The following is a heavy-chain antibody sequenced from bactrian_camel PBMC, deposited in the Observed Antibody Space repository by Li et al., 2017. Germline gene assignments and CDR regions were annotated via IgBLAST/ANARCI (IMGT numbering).Heavy chain of an antibody. CDR2: ISTDGST. CDR1: GTAPGYTFADY. D-gene: IGHD3*01. V-gene: IGHV3S53*01. CDR3: AADDSYDCYSAS. J-gene: IGHJ6*01. Sequence: QVQLVESGGGSVQAGGSLRLTCTVSGTAPGYTFADYHAYWYRSLPGDECELVAGISTDGSTEYGDSVKGRFTISRDNAKNKLFLQMNNLKADDTAVYYCAADDSYDCYSASGGPGTQVTVS.